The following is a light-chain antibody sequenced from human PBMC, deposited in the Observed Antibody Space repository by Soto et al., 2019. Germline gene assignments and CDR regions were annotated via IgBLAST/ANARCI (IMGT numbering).Light chain of an antibody. CDR1: QSLSSN. J-gene: IGKJ5*01. CDR2: GAS. CDR3: QQYDNWPPIT. V-gene: IGKV3-15*01. Sequence: EIVMTQSPATLSVSPGERATLSCRASQSLSSNLAWYQQKPGQAPRLRIYGASTRSTGIPARFSGRWSGSACTLTITSLQSDDFAVYYWQQYDNWPPITFGHGTRVEIK.